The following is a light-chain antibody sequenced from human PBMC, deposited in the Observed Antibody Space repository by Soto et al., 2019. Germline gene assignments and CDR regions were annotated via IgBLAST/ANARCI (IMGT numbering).Light chain of an antibody. Sequence: QSVLTQPPSVSGAPGQRVTISCTGSSSNIGAGYDVHWYQQLPGTAPKLLIYGNNNRPSGVPDRFSGSKSGTSASLAITGLQAEDEADYYCQSYDSSLNGVVFGRGTKVTVL. J-gene: IGLJ2*01. CDR2: GNN. CDR3: QSYDSSLNGVV. CDR1: SSNIGAGYD. V-gene: IGLV1-40*01.